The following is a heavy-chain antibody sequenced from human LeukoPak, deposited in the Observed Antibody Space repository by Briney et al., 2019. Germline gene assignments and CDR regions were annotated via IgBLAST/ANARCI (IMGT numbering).Heavy chain of an antibody. CDR3: ARAIGAPLYYFDY. CDR1: GFTFTTYW. V-gene: IGHV3-7*01. Sequence: PGGSLRLSCTASGFTFTTYWMSWVRQAPGKGLEWVANIKQDGSEKYYVDSVKGRFTISRDNAKNSLYLRMNSLTAEDTAVYYCARAIGAPLYYFDYWGQGTLVTVSS. J-gene: IGHJ4*02. CDR2: IKQDGSEK. D-gene: IGHD3-10*01.